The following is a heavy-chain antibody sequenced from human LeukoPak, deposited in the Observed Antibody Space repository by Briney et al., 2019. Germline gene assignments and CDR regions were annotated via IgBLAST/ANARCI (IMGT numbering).Heavy chain of an antibody. CDR3: AATEGYYDSSGYYGLGYFDY. CDR2: ISGSGGST. V-gene: IGHV3-23*01. CDR1: GFTFSSYA. J-gene: IGHJ4*02. Sequence: GGSLRLSCAASGFTFSSYAMSWVRQAPGKGLEWVSAISGSGGSTYYADSVKGRFTISRDNSKNTLYLQMNSLRAEDTAVYYCAATEGYYDSSGYYGLGYFDYWGQGTLVTVSS. D-gene: IGHD3-22*01.